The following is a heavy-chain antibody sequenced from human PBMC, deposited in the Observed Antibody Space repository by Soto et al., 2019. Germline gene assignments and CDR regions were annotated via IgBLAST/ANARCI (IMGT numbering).Heavy chain of an antibody. D-gene: IGHD2-2*01. CDR2: INHSGST. J-gene: IGHJ6*03. V-gene: IGHV4-34*01. Sequence: KQSQTLSLTCAVYGGSFSGYYWSWIRQPPGKGLEWIGEINHSGSTNYNPSLKSRVTISVDTSKNQFSLKLSSVTAADTAVYYCARIKRGYCSSTSCYVYYYYYMDVWGKGTTVTVSS. CDR1: GGSFSGYY. CDR3: ARIKRGYCSSTSCYVYYYYYMDV.